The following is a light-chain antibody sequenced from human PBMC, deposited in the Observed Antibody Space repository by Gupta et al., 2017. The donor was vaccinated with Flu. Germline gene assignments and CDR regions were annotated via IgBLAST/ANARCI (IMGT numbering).Light chain of an antibody. CDR3: QAWDSDTAAVV. V-gene: IGLV3-1*01. J-gene: IGLJ2*01. Sequence: GQTASITCSGDKLGDKDASWYQQKPGQSPVLVIYQDSGRPSGIPERFSGSNSGNTATLTISGTQAMDEADYYCQAWDSDTAAVVFGGGTKLTVL. CDR2: QDS. CDR1: KLGDKD.